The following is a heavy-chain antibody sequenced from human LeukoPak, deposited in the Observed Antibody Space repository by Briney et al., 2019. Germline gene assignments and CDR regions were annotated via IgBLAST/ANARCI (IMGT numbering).Heavy chain of an antibody. CDR3: ATTGVPAATYYYYMDV. CDR2: IYTSGST. V-gene: IGHV4-4*07. Sequence: SETQSLTCTVSGGSISSYYWSWIRQPAGKGLEWIGRIYTSGSTNYNPSLKSRVTMSEDTSKNQFSLKLSSVTAADTAVYYCATTGVPAATYYYYMDVWGKGTTVTVSS. D-gene: IGHD2-2*01. CDR1: GGSISSYY. J-gene: IGHJ6*03.